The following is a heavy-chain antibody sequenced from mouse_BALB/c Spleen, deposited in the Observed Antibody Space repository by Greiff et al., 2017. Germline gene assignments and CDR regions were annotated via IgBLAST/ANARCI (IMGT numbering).Heavy chain of an antibody. V-gene: IGHV3-2*02. CDR2: ISYSGST. J-gene: IGHJ4*01. D-gene: IGHD1-1*01. CDR1: GYSITSDYA. CDR3: ARAGITTRAMDY. Sequence: EVQLQQSGPGLVKPSQSLSLTCTVTGYSITSDYAWNWIRQFPGNKLEWMGYISYSGSTSYNPSLKSRISITRDTSKNQFFLQLNSVTTEDTATYDCARAGITTRAMDYWGQGTSVTVSS.